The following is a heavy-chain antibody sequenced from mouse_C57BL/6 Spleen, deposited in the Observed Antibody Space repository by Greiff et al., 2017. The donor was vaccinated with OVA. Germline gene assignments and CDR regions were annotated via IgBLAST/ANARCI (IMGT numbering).Heavy chain of an antibody. CDR3: ARKSPTVVAPWFAY. J-gene: IGHJ3*01. CDR2: ILPGSGST. Sequence: QVQLKQSGAELMKPGASVKLSCKATGYTFTGYWIEWVKQRPGHGLEWIGEILPGSGSTKYNVKFKGKATFTADTSSNTAYMQLSSLTTEDSAIYYCARKSPTVVAPWFAYWGQGTLVTVSA. CDR1: GYTFTGYW. V-gene: IGHV1-9*01. D-gene: IGHD1-1*01.